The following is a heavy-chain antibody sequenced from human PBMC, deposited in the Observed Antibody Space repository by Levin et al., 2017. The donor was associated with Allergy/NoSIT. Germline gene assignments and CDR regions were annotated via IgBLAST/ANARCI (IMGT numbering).Heavy chain of an antibody. J-gene: IGHJ4*02. CDR2: IRGAGDSYAT. Sequence: AGESLKISCAASGFSFGDSTLHWVRQATGKGLEWVGRIRGAGDSYATAYAASVKGRFTMSRDDSKNRGYLQMNSLKIEDTAVYYCTRPPTDFDPDTIWFGEGTDYWGLGTLVTVSS. CDR3: TRPPTDFDPDTIWFGEGTDY. CDR1: GFSFGDST. V-gene: IGHV3-73*01. D-gene: IGHD3-10*01.